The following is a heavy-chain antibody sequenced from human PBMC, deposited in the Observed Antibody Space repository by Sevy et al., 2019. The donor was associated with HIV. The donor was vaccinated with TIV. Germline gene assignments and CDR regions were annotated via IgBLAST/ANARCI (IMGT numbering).Heavy chain of an antibody. V-gene: IGHV3-11*06. J-gene: IGHJ4*02. CDR1: GFTFSDYY. CDR3: ARRAVNWDYFEY. CDR2: ISGLSNYI. D-gene: IGHD3-16*01. Sequence: GGSLRLSCTASGFTFSDYYMSWIRQAPGKGLEWVSYISGLSNYINYADSVKGRSSISRENVKDSLYLQMNSLGADETAVYFCARRAVNWDYFEYWGQGTLVTVSS.